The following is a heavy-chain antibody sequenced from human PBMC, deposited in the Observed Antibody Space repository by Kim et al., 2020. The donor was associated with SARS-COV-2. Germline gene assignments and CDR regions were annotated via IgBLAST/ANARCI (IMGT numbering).Heavy chain of an antibody. CDR1: GYTFTGYY. V-gene: IGHV1-2*02. J-gene: IGHJ4*02. Sequence: ASVKVSCKASGYTFTGYYMHWVRQAPGQGLEWMGWINPNTGGTNYAQKFQGRVSMTRDTSIRTAYMELSSLRSDDTAVYFCARVGSRSSPFDSWGQGTLVTVSS. D-gene: IGHD2-2*01. CDR3: ARVGSRSSPFDS. CDR2: INPNTGGT.